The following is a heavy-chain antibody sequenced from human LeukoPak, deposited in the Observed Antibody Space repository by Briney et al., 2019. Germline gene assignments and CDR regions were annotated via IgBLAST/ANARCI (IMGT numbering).Heavy chain of an antibody. CDR3: ARVGVDTAMVPHYYYYYMDV. J-gene: IGHJ6*03. CDR2: ISGSGGST. D-gene: IGHD5-18*01. V-gene: IGHV3-23*01. CDR1: GFTFSSYA. Sequence: PGGSLRLSCAASGFTFSSYAMSWVRQAPGKGLEWVSAISGSGGSTYYADSVKGRFTISRDNSKNTLYLQMNSLRAEDTAVYYCARVGVDTAMVPHYYYYYMDVWGKGTTVTVSS.